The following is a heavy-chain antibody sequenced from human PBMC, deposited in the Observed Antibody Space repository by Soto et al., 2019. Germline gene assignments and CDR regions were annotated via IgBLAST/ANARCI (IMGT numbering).Heavy chain of an antibody. CDR2: ISGSGGDT. J-gene: IGHJ4*02. Sequence: EVQLLESGAHLGQPGGSLRLSCAASGFPFSSYAMSWVRQAPGKGLEWVSVISGSGGDTYYADSVKGRFTISRDNSKNTVDLQMNSLRVEDTAKYYCVRWDGYGDLWGQGTLVTVSS. D-gene: IGHD5-18*01. CDR3: VRWDGYGDL. CDR1: GFPFSSYA. V-gene: IGHV3-23*01.